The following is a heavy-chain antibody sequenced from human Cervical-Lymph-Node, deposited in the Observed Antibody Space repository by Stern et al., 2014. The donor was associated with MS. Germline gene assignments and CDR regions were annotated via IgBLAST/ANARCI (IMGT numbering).Heavy chain of an antibody. V-gene: IGHV1-18*04. CDR2: ISAYNGNT. CDR1: GYTFTSYG. D-gene: IGHD3-3*01. Sequence: VQLEESGAEVKKPGASVKVSCKASGYTFTSYGISWVRQAPGQGLEWMGWISAYNGNTNYAQKLQGRVTMTTDTSTSTAYMELRSLRSDDTAVYYCARVGTLLEWFLPLDYWGQGTLVPVSS. CDR3: ARVGTLLEWFLPLDY. J-gene: IGHJ4*02.